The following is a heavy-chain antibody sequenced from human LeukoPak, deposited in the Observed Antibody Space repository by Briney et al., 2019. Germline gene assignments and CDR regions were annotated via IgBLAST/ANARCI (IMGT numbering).Heavy chain of an antibody. Sequence: SVKVSCKASGGTFSSYAISWVRQAPGQGLEWMGGIIPIFGTANYAQKFQGRVTITTDESTSTAYMELSSLRSEDTAVYYCASSLRYYDAFDIWGQGTMVTVS. CDR2: IIPIFGTA. CDR1: GGTFSSYA. CDR3: ASSLRYYDAFDI. D-gene: IGHD1-26*01. V-gene: IGHV1-69*05. J-gene: IGHJ3*02.